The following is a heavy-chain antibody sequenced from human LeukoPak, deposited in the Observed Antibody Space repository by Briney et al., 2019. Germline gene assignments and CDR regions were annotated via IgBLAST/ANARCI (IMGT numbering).Heavy chain of an antibody. CDR2: INGDGTYT. D-gene: IGHD3-16*01. CDR3: TRDANWAVNDY. Sequence: PGGSLRLSCRTSGFTFSDYWMHWVRQLPGKGLLWVTRINGDGTYTNYAGSVRGRFTISRDNAKNTVYLQMKSLRVDDTAVYYCTRDANWAVNDYWGQGALVTVSS. J-gene: IGHJ4*02. V-gene: IGHV3-74*01. CDR1: GFTFSDYW.